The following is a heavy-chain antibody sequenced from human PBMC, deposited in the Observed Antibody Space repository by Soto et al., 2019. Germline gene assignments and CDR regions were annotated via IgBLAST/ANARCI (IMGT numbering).Heavy chain of an antibody. CDR2: INHSGST. J-gene: IGHJ4*02. V-gene: IGHV4-34*01. CDR3: ARGDILTGYALDY. Sequence: QVQLQQWGAGLLKPSETLSLTCAVYGGSFSGYYWSWIRQHPGKGLEWIGEINHSGSTNYNPSLKSRVTISVDTSKNQFSLKLSSVTAADTAVYYCARGDILTGYALDYWGQGTLVTVSS. CDR1: GGSFSGYY. D-gene: IGHD3-9*01.